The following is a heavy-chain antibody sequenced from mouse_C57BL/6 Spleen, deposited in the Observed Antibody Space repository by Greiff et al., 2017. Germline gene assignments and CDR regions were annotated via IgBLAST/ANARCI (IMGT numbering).Heavy chain of an antibody. J-gene: IGHJ1*03. CDR1: GFTFSSYA. V-gene: IGHV5-4*01. CDR2: ISDGGSYT. D-gene: IGHD1-1*01. CDR3: ARGDTTVVYWYFDV. Sequence: EVQVVASGGGLVKPGGSLKLSCAASGFTFSSYAMSWVRQTPEKRLEWVATISDGGSYTYYPDNVKGRFTISRDNAKNNLYLQMSHLKSEDTAMYYCARGDTTVVYWYFDVWGTGTTVTVSS.